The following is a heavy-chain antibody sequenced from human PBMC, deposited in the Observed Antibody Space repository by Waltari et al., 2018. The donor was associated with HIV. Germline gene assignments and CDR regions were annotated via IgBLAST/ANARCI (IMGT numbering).Heavy chain of an antibody. CDR3: ARGGIVVVPAARSDGMDV. Sequence: QVQLQQWGAGLLKPSETLSLTCAVYGGSFSGYYWSWIRKPPGKGLEWIGESKHSCSTNYHPSLKRRGTMSVDTSKNQVSLKLSSVTAADTAVYYCARGGIVVVPAARSDGMDVWGQGTTVTVSS. V-gene: IGHV4-34*01. CDR2: SKHSCST. J-gene: IGHJ6*02. CDR1: GGSFSGYY. D-gene: IGHD2-2*01.